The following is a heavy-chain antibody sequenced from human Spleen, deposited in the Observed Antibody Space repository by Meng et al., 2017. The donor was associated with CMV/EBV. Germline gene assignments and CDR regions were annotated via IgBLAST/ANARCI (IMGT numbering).Heavy chain of an antibody. J-gene: IGHJ2*01. CDR2: IYDDGSP. CDR3: ARDHSSEPEWYFDL. Sequence: GGSLRLSCAASGFTVSRYYMSWVRQAPGKGLEWVSVIYDDGSPYYADSVKGRLTISRDTSRNTLFLQMNDLRADDTAIYYCARDHSSEPEWYFDLWGPGTLVTVSS. D-gene: IGHD1-14*01. V-gene: IGHV3-53*01. CDR1: GFTVSRYY.